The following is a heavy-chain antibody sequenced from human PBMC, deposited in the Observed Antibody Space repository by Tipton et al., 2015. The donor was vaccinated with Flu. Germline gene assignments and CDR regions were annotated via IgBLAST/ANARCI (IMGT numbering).Heavy chain of an antibody. CDR2: IYHSGSP. CDR1: GYSISNGYY. D-gene: IGHD2-8*01. J-gene: IGHJ6*02. CDR3: ARCTSVHYYGMDV. V-gene: IGHV4-38-2*02. Sequence: LRLSCTVSGYSISNGYYWGWMRQPPGKGLEWIGHIYHSGSPHYNASLKSRVTISVDRSKNHYSLNLTSVTAADTAVYYCARCTSVHYYGMDVWGQGTTVSVSS.